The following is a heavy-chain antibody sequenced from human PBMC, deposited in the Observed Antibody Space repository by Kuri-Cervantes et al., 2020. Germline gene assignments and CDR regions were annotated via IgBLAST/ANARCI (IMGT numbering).Heavy chain of an antibody. Sequence: SQTLSLTCAVSGGSISSGGYSWSWIRQPPGKGLEWIGYIYHSGSTYYNPSLKSRVTISVDRSKNQFSLQLNSVTPEDTAVYYCARHSSSWYGYYFDYWGQGTLVTVSS. V-gene: IGHV4-30-2*01. CDR3: ARHSSSWYGYYFDY. D-gene: IGHD6-13*01. J-gene: IGHJ4*02. CDR1: GGSISSGGYS. CDR2: IYHSGST.